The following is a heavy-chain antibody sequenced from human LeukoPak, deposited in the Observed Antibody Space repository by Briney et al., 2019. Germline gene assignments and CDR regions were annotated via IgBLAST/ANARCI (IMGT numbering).Heavy chain of an antibody. CDR1: VYTFTSYG. CDR3: ARDSVRGVISPVDY. V-gene: IGHV1-18*01. Sequence: GASVNVSCKASVYTFTSYGISWVRQAPGQGLEWMGWISAYNGNTNYAQKLQGRVTMTTDTSTSTAYMELRSLRSDDTAVYYCARDSVRGVISPVDYWGQGTLVTVSS. CDR2: ISAYNGNT. J-gene: IGHJ4*02. D-gene: IGHD3-10*01.